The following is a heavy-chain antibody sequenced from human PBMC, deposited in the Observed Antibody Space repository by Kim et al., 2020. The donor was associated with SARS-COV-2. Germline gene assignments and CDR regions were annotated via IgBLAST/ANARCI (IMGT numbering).Heavy chain of an antibody. V-gene: IGHV3-73*01. J-gene: IGHJ3*02. CDR2: IRNKPNSYAT. Sequence: GGSLRLSCAASGFTFSDSDMHWVRQASGKGLEWVGRIRNKPNSYATAYAASVNGRFTISRDDSKNKAYLQMNSLKTEDTAVYYCIRQTGSDTWGQGTMVTVSS. CDR1: GFTFSDSD. D-gene: IGHD1-26*01. CDR3: IRQTGSDT.